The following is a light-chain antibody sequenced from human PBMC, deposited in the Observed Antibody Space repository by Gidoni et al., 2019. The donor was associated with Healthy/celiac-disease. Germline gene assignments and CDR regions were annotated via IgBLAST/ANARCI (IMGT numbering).Light chain of an antibody. V-gene: IGLV1-40*01. CDR3: QSYDSSLSGSNWV. CDR2: GNS. CDR1: SSNIVAGYD. J-gene: IGLJ3*02. Sequence: QSVLTQPPSVSGAPGQRVTISCTGSSSNIVAGYDVHWYQQLPGTAPKLLIYGNSNRPSGVPDRFSGSKSGTSASLAITELQAEDEADYYCQSYDSSLSGSNWVFGGGTKLTVL.